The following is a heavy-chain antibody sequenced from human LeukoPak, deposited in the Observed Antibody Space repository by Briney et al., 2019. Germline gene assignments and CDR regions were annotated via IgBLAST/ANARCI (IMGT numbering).Heavy chain of an antibody. CDR2: IRYDGSNK. D-gene: IGHD6-13*01. J-gene: IGHJ4*02. CDR1: GFTFSSYG. Sequence: GGSLRLSCAASGFTFSSYGMHCVRQAPGKGLEWVAFIRYDGSNKYYADSVKGRFTISRDNSKNTLYLQMNSLRAEDTAVYYCAKGGSSSWYPNFDYWGQGTLVTVSS. CDR3: AKGGSSSWYPNFDY. V-gene: IGHV3-30*02.